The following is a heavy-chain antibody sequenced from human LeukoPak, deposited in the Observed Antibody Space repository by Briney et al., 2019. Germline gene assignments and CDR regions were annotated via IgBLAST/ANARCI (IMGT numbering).Heavy chain of an antibody. CDR1: GFTFSSYS. J-gene: IGHJ4*02. V-gene: IGHV3-48*01. CDR3: ARANPRDY. CDR2: ISSSNSSI. Sequence: PGGSLRLSCAASGFTFSSYSMNWVRQAPGKGLEWVSYISSSNSSIYYAGSAKGRFTISRDNAKNSLYLQMNSLRVEDTAVYYCARANPRDYWGQGTLVTVSS. D-gene: IGHD1-14*01.